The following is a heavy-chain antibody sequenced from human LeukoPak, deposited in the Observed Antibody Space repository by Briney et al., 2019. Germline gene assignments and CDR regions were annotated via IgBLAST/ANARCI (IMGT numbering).Heavy chain of an antibody. V-gene: IGHV4-30-4*01. D-gene: IGHD7-27*01. Sequence: SQTLSLTCIVSGGSISSGDYYWSWIRQPPGKGLEWIAYIYYSGSTDYNPSLKSRVTISVDTSKNQFSLKLSSVTAADTAVYYCAREVNWGGYGYYYYYMDVWGKGTTVTVSS. CDR2: IYYSGST. CDR1: GGSISSGDYY. CDR3: AREVNWGGYGYYYYYMDV. J-gene: IGHJ6*03.